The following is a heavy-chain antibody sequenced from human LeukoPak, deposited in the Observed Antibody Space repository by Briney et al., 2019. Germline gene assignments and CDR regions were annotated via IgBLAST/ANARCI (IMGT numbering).Heavy chain of an antibody. D-gene: IGHD5-18*01. CDR1: GFTFSSYS. CDR2: ISSSSSYI. Sequence: GGSLGLSCAASGFTFSSYSMNWVRQAPGKGLEWVSSISSSSSYIYYADSVKGRFTISRDNAKNSLYLQMSSLRAEDTAVYYCARVVDTAMANYGMDVWGKGTTVTVSS. J-gene: IGHJ6*04. V-gene: IGHV3-21*01. CDR3: ARVVDTAMANYGMDV.